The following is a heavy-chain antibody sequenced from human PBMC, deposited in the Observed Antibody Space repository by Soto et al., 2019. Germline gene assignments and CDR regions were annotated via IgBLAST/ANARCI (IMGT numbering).Heavy chain of an antibody. CDR1: GFTFDDYA. CDR2: ISWNSGSI. Sequence: EVQLVESGGGLVQPGRSLRLSCAASGFTFDDYAMHWVRQAPGKGLEWVSGISWNSGSIGYVDSVKGRFTISRDNAKNSLYLQMNSLRAEDTALYYCAKARVRGDYYGMDVWGQGTTVTVSS. J-gene: IGHJ6*02. CDR3: AKARVRGDYYGMDV. V-gene: IGHV3-9*01. D-gene: IGHD3-10*01.